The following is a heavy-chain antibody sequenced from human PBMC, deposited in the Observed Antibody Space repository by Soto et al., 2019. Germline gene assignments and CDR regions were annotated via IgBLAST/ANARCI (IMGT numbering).Heavy chain of an antibody. CDR2: IIPILGIA. D-gene: IGHD3-9*01. V-gene: IGHV1-69*02. Sequence: SVKVSCKASGGTFSSYTISWVRQAPGQGLEWMGRIIPILGIANYAQKFQGRVTITADKSTSTAYMELSSLRSEDTAVYYCARGGSDDILTGYSWFDPWGQGTLVTVSS. J-gene: IGHJ5*02. CDR1: GGTFSSYT. CDR3: ARGGSDDILTGYSWFDP.